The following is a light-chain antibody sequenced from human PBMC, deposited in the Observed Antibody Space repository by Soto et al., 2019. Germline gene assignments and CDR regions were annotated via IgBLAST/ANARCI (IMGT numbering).Light chain of an antibody. CDR3: NSYTVSSTLV. V-gene: IGLV2-14*01. Sequence: QSALTQPASVSGSPGQSITISCTGTSSDVGGYNFVSWYQQHPGKAPKLIIYEVSYRPSGVSNRFSGSKSGNTASLTISGLQAEDEADYYCNSYTVSSTLVFGGGTKLTVL. CDR1: SSDVGGYNF. J-gene: IGLJ3*02. CDR2: EVS.